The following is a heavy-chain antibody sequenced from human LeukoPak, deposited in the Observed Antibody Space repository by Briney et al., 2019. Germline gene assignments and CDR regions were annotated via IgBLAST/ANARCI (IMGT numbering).Heavy chain of an antibody. CDR2: INPSGGST. CDR1: GYTFTSYY. Sequence: ASVKVSCKASGYTFTSYYMHWVRQAPGQGLEWMGIINPSGGSTSYAQKFQGRVTMTRDTSKDQFSLKLNSVTAADTAVYYCARASRIGYDSSVQPYCAFDIWGQGTMVTVSS. J-gene: IGHJ3*02. D-gene: IGHD3-22*01. CDR3: ARASRIGYDSSVQPYCAFDI. V-gene: IGHV1-46*01.